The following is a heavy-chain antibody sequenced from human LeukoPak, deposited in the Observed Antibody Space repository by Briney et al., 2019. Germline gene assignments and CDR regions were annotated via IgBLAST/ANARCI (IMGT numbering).Heavy chain of an antibody. V-gene: IGHV4-59*01. CDR3: ARGTSMVRGVRDDAFDI. D-gene: IGHD3-10*01. Sequence: SETLSLTCTVSGGSISTNYWSWIRQPPGKGLEWIGYIYYTGSTNYNPSLKSRVTISVDTSKNQFSLKLSSVTAADTAVYYCARGTSMVRGVRDDAFDIWGQGTMVTVSS. CDR2: IYYTGST. J-gene: IGHJ3*02. CDR1: GGSISTNY.